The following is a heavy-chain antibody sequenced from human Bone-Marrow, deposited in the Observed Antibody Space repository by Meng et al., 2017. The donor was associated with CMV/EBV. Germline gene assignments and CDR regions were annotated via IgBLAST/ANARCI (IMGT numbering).Heavy chain of an antibody. CDR2: INHSGST. Sequence: SETLSLTCTVSGGSISSYYWSWIRQPPGKGLEWIGEINHSGSTNYNPSLKSRVTISVDTSKNQFSLKLSSVTAADTAVYYCAAGGYSSSWYSLDAFDIWGQGTRVTVSS. CDR1: GGSISSYY. D-gene: IGHD6-13*01. J-gene: IGHJ3*02. V-gene: IGHV4-34*01. CDR3: AAGGYSSSWYSLDAFDI.